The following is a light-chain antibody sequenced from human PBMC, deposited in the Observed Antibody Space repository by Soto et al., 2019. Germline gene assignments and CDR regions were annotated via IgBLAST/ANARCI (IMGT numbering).Light chain of an antibody. V-gene: IGLV1-47*01. J-gene: IGLJ3*02. Sequence: QSVLTQPPSASGTPGQRVTISCSGSSSNIGSNYVYWYQQLPGTAPKLLIYRNNQRPSGVPDRFSGSKSGTSASLAISGLRSEDEATYYCASWDDTLDAQVFGGGTKLTVL. CDR2: RNN. CDR3: ASWDDTLDAQV. CDR1: SSNIGSNY.